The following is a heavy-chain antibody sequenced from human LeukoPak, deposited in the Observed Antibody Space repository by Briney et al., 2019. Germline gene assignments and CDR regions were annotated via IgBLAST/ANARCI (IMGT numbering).Heavy chain of an antibody. J-gene: IGHJ4*02. D-gene: IGHD2-2*01. CDR1: GFTFSSYA. V-gene: IGHV3-23*01. Sequence: VGSLRLSCAASGFTFSSYAMSWVRQAPGKGLEWVSVISDSGGYTYYADSVEGRFTISRDNSKNTLYLQMNSLRAEDTAVYYCAKAYCSSNRCYFFDYWGQGTLVTVSS. CDR3: AKAYCSSNRCYFFDY. CDR2: ISDSGGYT.